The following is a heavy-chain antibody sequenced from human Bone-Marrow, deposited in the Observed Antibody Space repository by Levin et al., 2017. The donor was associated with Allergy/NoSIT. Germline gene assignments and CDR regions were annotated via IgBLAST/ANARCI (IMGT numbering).Heavy chain of an antibody. CDR3: NSGDFDVWSGYYSFEY. Sequence: SGGSLRLSCAASGITFTNAWMNWVRQAPGKGLEWVGLIKTNADGGTIDYAAPVKGRFTISRDDSNNTLYLHMNSLITEDTAVYYCNSGDFDVWSGYYSFEYWGQGTLVTVSS. CDR2: IKTNADGGTI. CDR1: GITFTNAW. V-gene: IGHV3-15*01. J-gene: IGHJ4*02. D-gene: IGHD3-3*01.